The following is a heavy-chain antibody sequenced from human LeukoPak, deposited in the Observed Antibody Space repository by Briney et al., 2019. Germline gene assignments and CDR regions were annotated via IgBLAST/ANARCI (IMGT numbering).Heavy chain of an antibody. CDR3: AIDILAAAETPYYYYGMDV. V-gene: IGHV3-30*02. CDR2: IRYDGSNK. CDR1: GFTFSSYA. J-gene: IGHJ6*02. Sequence: PGGSLRLSCAASGFTFSSYAMSWVRQAPGKGLEWVAFIRYDGSNKYYADSVKGRFTISRDNSKNTLYLQTNSLRAEDTALYYCAIDILAAAETPYYYYGMDVWGQGTTVTVSS. D-gene: IGHD6-13*01.